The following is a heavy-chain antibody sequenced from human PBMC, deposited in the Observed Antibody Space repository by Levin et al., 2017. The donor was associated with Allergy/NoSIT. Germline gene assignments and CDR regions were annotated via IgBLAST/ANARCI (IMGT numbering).Heavy chain of an antibody. V-gene: IGHV4-59*01. D-gene: IGHD1-26*01. J-gene: IGHJ2*01. Sequence: SQTLSLTCTVSGGSISSYYWSWIRQPPGKGLEWIGYIYYSGSTNYNPSLKSRVTISVDTSKNQFSLKLSSVTAADTAVYYCARVFVGPSSHFDLWGRGTLVTVSS. CDR2: IYYSGST. CDR1: GGSISSYY. CDR3: ARVFVGPSSHFDL.